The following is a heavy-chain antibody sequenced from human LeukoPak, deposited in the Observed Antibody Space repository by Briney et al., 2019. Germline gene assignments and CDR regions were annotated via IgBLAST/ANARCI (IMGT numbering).Heavy chain of an antibody. D-gene: IGHD3-22*01. V-gene: IGHV3-73*01. Sequence: PGGSLRLSCAASGFTFSGSAMHWVRQASGKGLEWVGRIRSKANSYATAYAASVKGRFTISRDDSKNTAYLQMNSLKTEDTAVYYCCGDYYDSSGYYYFDYWGQGTLVTVSS. J-gene: IGHJ4*02. CDR3: CGDYYDSSGYYYFDY. CDR2: IRSKANSYAT. CDR1: GFTFSGSA.